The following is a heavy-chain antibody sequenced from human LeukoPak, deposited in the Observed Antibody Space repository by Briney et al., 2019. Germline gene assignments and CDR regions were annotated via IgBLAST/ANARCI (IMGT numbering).Heavy chain of an antibody. CDR3: ARHSYYCSGGSCSPGGMDV. Sequence: PSETLSLTCTVSGGSISSYYWSWIRQPPGKGLEWIGYIYYSGSTNYNPSLKSRVTISVDTSKNQFSLKLSSVIAADTAVYYCARHSYYCSGGSCSPGGMDVWGQGTTVTVSS. D-gene: IGHD2-15*01. CDR2: IYYSGST. J-gene: IGHJ6*02. V-gene: IGHV4-59*08. CDR1: GGSISSYY.